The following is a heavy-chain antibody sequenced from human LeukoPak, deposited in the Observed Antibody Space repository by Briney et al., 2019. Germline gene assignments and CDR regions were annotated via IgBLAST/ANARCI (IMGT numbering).Heavy chain of an antibody. CDR1: GFTFSSYA. CDR2: ISYDGSNK. V-gene: IGHV3-30-3*01. Sequence: PGGSLRLSCAASGFTFSSYAMHWVRQAPGKGLEWVAVISYDGSNKYYADSVKGRFTISRDNSKNTLYLQMNSLRAEDTAVYYCASPSVGINPDNYYYYGMDVWGQGTTVTVSS. J-gene: IGHJ6*02. D-gene: IGHD3-10*01. CDR3: ASPSVGINPDNYYYYGMDV.